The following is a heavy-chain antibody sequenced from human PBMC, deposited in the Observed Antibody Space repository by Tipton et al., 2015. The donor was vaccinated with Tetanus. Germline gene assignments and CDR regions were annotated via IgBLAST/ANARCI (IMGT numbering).Heavy chain of an antibody. Sequence: GSLRLSCAASGFIFSDYYMTWIRQAPGKGLDWIAYMTSSGRNIYYSDSVKVRFTISRDNAKNSLYLQMISLRAEDAAVYSCARGMAEASNCGGDCYSDYWGQGPLVPVSS. J-gene: IGHJ4*02. V-gene: IGHV3-11*04. CDR3: ARGMAEASNCGGDCYSDY. CDR2: MTSSGRNI. CDR1: GFIFSDYY. D-gene: IGHD2-21*02.